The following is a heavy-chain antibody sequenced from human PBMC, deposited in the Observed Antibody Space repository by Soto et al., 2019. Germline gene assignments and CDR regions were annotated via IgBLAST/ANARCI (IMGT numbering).Heavy chain of an antibody. J-gene: IGHJ4*02. D-gene: IGHD3-10*01. Sequence: SETLSLTCTVSGGSVSSYYWSWIRQPPGKGLEWIGYIYYSGSTNYNPSLKSRVTISVDTSKNQFSLKLNSMAAADTAVYYCARHNYGSGSTYFDYLCQGTLVTVSS. V-gene: IGHV4-59*08. CDR3: ARHNYGSGSTYFDY. CDR2: IYYSGST. CDR1: GGSVSSYY.